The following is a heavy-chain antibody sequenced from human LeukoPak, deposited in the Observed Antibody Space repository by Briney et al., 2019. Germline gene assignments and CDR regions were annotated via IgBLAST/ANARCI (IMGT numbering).Heavy chain of an antibody. CDR2: INPQSGGT. D-gene: IGHD6-19*01. J-gene: IGHJ4*02. CDR3: ARNIGVGPNGDS. V-gene: IGHV1-2*02. CDR1: GYSFTAYY. Sequence: GASVKVSCKASGYSFTAYYMHWVRQAPGEGLEWMGWINPQSGGTHYAQKFQGRVTMTRDTSITTAYMELSRLTSDDTALYYCARNIGVGPNGDSWGQGTLVTVPS.